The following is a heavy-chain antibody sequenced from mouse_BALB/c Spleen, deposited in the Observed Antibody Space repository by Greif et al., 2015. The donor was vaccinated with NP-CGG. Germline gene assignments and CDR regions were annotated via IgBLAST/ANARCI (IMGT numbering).Heavy chain of an antibody. CDR1: GYTFTSYW. V-gene: IGHV1-69*02. CDR2: IYPSDSYT. D-gene: IGHD2-4*01. CDR3: TREDGITTTGFAY. J-gene: IGHJ3*01. Sequence: VQLQQSGAELVRPGASVKLSCKASGYTFTSYWINWVKQRPGQGLEWIGNIYPSDSYTNYNQKFKDKATLTVDKSSSTAYMQLSSPTSEDSAVYYCTREDGITTTGFAYWGQGTLVTVSA.